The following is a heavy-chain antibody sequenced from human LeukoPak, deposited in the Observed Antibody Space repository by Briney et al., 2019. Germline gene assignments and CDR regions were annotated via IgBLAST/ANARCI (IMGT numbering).Heavy chain of an antibody. V-gene: IGHV4-39*07. CDR3: ARLSGSYYVNVNAFDI. CDR1: GGSISSGSYY. Sequence: PSETLSLTCTVSGGSISSGSYYWSWIRQPAGKGLEWIGSIYHSGSTYYNPSLKSRVTISVDTSKNQFSLKLSSVTAADTAVYYCARLSGSYYVNVNAFDIWGQGTMVTVSS. D-gene: IGHD1-26*01. J-gene: IGHJ3*02. CDR2: IYHSGST.